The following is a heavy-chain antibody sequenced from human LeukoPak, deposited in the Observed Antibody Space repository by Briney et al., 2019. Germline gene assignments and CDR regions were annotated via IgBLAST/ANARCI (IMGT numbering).Heavy chain of an antibody. V-gene: IGHV3-48*04. CDR1: GYTFSSYA. D-gene: IGHD1-26*01. CDR3: ARDGVGTTPERRFDY. J-gene: IGHJ4*02. Sequence: SCKASGYTFSSYAMNWVRQAPGKGLEWVSYISSSSGTIYSADSVKGRFTISRDNAKNSLYLQMNSLRAEDTAVYYCARDGVGTTPERRFDYWGQGTLVTVS. CDR2: ISSSSGTI.